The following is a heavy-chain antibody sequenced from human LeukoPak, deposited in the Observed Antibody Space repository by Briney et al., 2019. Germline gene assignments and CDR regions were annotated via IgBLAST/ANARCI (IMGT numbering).Heavy chain of an antibody. J-gene: IGHJ4*02. D-gene: IGHD6-19*01. CDR3: ARDGGAVAVTLIDY. Sequence: GGSLRLSCAASGFTFSSYSMNWVRQAPGKGLEWVSSISSSSSYIYYADSVKGRFTISRDNAKNSLYLQMNSLRAEDTAVYYCARDGGAVAVTLIDYWAREPWSPSPQ. CDR1: GFTFSSYS. CDR2: ISSSSSYI. V-gene: IGHV3-21*01.